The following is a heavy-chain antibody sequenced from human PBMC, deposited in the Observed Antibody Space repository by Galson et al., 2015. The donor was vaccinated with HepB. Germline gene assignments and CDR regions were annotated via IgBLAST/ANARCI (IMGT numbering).Heavy chain of an antibody. CDR3: ARNMVRGVDFYYGMDV. CDR1: GFTFSSYG. V-gene: IGHV3-33*08. D-gene: IGHD3-10*01. Sequence: SLRLSCAASGFTFSSYGMHWVRQAPGKGLEWVAVIWYDGSNKYYADSVKGRFTISRDNSKNTLYLQMNSLRAEDTAVYYCARNMVRGVDFYYGMDVWGQGTTVTVSS. CDR2: IWYDGSNK. J-gene: IGHJ6*02.